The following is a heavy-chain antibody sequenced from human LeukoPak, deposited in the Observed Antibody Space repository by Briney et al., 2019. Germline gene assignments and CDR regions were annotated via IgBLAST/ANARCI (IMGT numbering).Heavy chain of an antibody. V-gene: IGHV4-38-2*02. CDR1: GHSISRGYY. J-gene: IGHJ4*02. CDR3: ARVGVDTAMVTGYFDY. Sequence: SETLSLTCTVSGHSISRGYYWGWIRQPPGKGLQWIGSIYHSGSAYYNASLRSRLTLSVDTSRNQFSLKLSSVTAADTAVYYCARVGVDTAMVTGYFDYWGQGTLVTVSS. D-gene: IGHD5-18*01. CDR2: IYHSGSA.